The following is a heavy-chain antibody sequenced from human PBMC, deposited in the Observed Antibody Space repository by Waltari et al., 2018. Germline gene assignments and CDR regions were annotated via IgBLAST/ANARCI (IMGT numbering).Heavy chain of an antibody. D-gene: IGHD6-19*01. CDR2: IYHSGST. J-gene: IGHJ4*02. CDR3: ARGAVAGKAAGY. V-gene: IGHV4-38-2*01. Sequence: QVQLQESGPGLVKPSETLSLTCAVSGYSISSGYYWGWIRQPPGQGLEWIGSIYHSGSTYYNPSLKSRVTISVDTSKNQFSLKLSSVTAADTAVYYCARGAVAGKAAGYWGQGTLVTVSS. CDR1: GYSISSGYY.